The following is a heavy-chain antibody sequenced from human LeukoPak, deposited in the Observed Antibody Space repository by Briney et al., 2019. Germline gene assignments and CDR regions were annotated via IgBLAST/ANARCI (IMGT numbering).Heavy chain of an antibody. CDR1: GYTFTSYC. D-gene: IGHD2-2*01. Sequence: VASVNLSCTASGYTFTSYCISWVRQAPGQGGEWMGWISAYNGNTNYAQTLQGRVTMTTDTSTSTAYMELRSLRSDDTAVYYCARDGCSSTSCFFDYWGQGTLVTVSS. CDR3: ARDGCSSTSCFFDY. V-gene: IGHV1-18*01. J-gene: IGHJ4*02. CDR2: ISAYNGNT.